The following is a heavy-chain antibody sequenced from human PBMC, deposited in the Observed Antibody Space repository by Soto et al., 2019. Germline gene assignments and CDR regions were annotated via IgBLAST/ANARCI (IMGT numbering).Heavy chain of an antibody. CDR1: GFTVTSSY. V-gene: IGHV3-66*01. D-gene: IGHD3-10*01. CDR3: ARDFGSDATGYYGMDV. Sequence: EVQVVESGGGLVQPGGSLRLSCAASGFTVTSSYMSWVRQTPGKGLEWVSLIYSGGAIVYADSVMGRFTVSRDNSRNTMFLQMNSLRAGDTGVYFCARDFGSDATGYYGMDVWGQGTTVTVSS. J-gene: IGHJ6*02. CDR2: IYSGGAI.